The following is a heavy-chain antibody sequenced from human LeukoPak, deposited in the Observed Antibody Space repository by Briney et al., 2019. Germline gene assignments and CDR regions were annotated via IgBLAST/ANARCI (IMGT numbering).Heavy chain of an antibody. D-gene: IGHD3-9*01. CDR1: GESFNDYY. J-gene: IGHJ4*02. CDR3: ARDITNFDWLLSGFDY. CDR2: IYTSGST. Sequence: SETLSLTCAVYGESFNDYYWTWIRQPAGEGLEWIGRIYTSGSTNYNPSLKSRVTISVDTSKNQFSLKLSSVTAADTAMYYCARDITNFDWLLSGFDYWGQGTLVTVSS. V-gene: IGHV4-4*07.